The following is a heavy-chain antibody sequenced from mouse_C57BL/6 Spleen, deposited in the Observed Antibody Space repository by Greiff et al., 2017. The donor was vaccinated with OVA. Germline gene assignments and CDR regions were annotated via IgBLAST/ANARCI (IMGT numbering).Heavy chain of an antibody. V-gene: IGHV1-81*01. CDR3: ARKGIYDGYYWFAY. Sequence: VQRVESGAELARPGASVKLSCKASGYTFTSYGISWVKQRTGQGLEWIGEIYPRSGNTYYNEKFKGKATLTADKSSSTAYMELRSLTSEDSAVYFCARKGIYDGYYWFAYWGQGTLVTVSA. D-gene: IGHD2-3*01. CDR2: IYPRSGNT. J-gene: IGHJ3*01. CDR1: GYTFTSYG.